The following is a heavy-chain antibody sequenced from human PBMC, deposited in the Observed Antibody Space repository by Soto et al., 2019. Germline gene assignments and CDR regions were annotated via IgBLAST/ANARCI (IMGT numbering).Heavy chain of an antibody. J-gene: IGHJ4*02. CDR1: GGSISSSSW. CDR3: ARGDRGYDPLDS. D-gene: IGHD5-12*01. V-gene: IGHV4-4*02. CDR2: IYHSGST. Sequence: QVQLQESGPGLVKPSGTLSLNCAVSGGSISSSSWWSWVRQPPGKGLEWIGEIYHSGSTTYNPSHKRRVTISVDKTTNQFSWKLSSVPGADTAVYYCARGDRGYDPLDSWGQGTLVTVSS.